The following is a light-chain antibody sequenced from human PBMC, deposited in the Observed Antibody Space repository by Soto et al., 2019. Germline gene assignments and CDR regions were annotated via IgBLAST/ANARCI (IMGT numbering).Light chain of an antibody. Sequence: DIQMTHSPSSLSASVGDRVTITCHASQNINNYLNWYQQKPGRAPKLLIYAASSLQSGVPSRFSGSGSGTDFTLTISSLQSEDFATYYCQQSYSTPRVWTFGQGTKVDIK. V-gene: IGKV1-39*01. CDR2: AAS. CDR1: QNINNY. J-gene: IGKJ1*01. CDR3: QQSYSTPRVWT.